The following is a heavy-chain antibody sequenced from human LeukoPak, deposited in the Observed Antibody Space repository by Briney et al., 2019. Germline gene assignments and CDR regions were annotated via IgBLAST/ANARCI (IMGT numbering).Heavy chain of an antibody. CDR2: VNGDGSST. CDR3: AKVVTGSRNAFDI. CDR1: GFTFSTYW. Sequence: GFLRLSCAASGFTFSTYWMHWVRQDPGKGLVWVSRVNGDGSSTNYADSVKDRFTISRDNAKNTLYLQMNSLRAEDTAVYYCAKVVTGSRNAFDIWGQGTMVTVSS. J-gene: IGHJ3*02. D-gene: IGHD1-20*01. V-gene: IGHV3-74*01.